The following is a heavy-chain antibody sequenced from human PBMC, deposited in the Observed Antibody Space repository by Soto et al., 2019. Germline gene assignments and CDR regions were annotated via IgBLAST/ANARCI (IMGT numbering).Heavy chain of an antibody. CDR3: ATGHRYSSSTSCYRREYYSYGMDV. D-gene: IGHD2-2*01. V-gene: IGHV3-30-3*01. Sequence: GGSLRLSCSSSGFTFRSYAIPWVRQAPGKGLDGVAVISYDGINQYYADSVKGRFPISRDNSKNTLSLQVNSLRAEDPPVYYFATGHRYSSSTSCYRREYYSYGMDVWGQRTKLKLSS. CDR1: GFTFRSYA. J-gene: IGHJ6*01. CDR2: ISYDGINQ.